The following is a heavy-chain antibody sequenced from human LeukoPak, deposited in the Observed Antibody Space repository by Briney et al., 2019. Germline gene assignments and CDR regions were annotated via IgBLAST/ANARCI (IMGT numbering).Heavy chain of an antibody. J-gene: IGHJ3*02. CDR2: IIPILGIA. Sequence: GASVEVSCKASGGTFSSYAISWVRQAPGQGLEWMGRIIPILGIANYAQKFQGRVTITADKSTSTAYMELSGLRSEDTAVYYCARAETYYYDSSGYAFDIWGQGTMVTVSS. CDR3: ARAETYYYDSSGYAFDI. CDR1: GGTFSSYA. V-gene: IGHV1-69*04. D-gene: IGHD3-22*01.